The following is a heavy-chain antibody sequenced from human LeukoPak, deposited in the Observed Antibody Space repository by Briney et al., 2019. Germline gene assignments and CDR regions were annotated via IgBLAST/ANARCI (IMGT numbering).Heavy chain of an antibody. CDR3: ARARYYYDSSGYWYLDY. J-gene: IGHJ4*02. CDR1: GGTFSSYA. D-gene: IGHD3-22*01. CDR2: IIPIFGTA. Sequence: GASVKVSCKASGGTFSSYAISWVRQAPGQGLEWMGGIIPIFGTANYAQKFQGRVTITADESTSTAYMELSNLRSEDTAVYYCARARYYYDSSGYWYLDYWGQGTLVTVSS. V-gene: IGHV1-69*13.